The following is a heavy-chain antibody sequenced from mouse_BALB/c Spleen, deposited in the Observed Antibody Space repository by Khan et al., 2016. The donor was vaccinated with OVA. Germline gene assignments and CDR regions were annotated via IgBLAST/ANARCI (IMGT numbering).Heavy chain of an antibody. Sequence: QVQLKQSGAELAKPGASVKMSCKASGYTFTTYWMHWVKQRPGQGLEWIGYIDPSTGYTEYNQKFKDKATLTTDKSSSTAYMQLSSLTSEESAVYYCGRIGLYGIVGYWGQGTLVTVSA. J-gene: IGHJ3*01. CDR3: GRIGLYGIVGY. CDR2: IDPSTGYT. V-gene: IGHV1-7*01. D-gene: IGHD2-10*02. CDR1: GYTFTTYW.